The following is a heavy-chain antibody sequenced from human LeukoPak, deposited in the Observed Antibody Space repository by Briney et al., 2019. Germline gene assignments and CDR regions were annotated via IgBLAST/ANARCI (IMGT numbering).Heavy chain of an antibody. J-gene: IGHJ4*02. Sequence: SETLSLTCAVYGGSFSGYYWSWIRQPPGKGLEWIGEINHSGSTNYNPSLKSRVTISVDTSKNQFSLKLSSVTAADTAVYYCARHSGEYYDFWSGYYPTGGYYFDYWGQGTLVTVSS. CDR3: ARHSGEYYDFWSGYYPTGGYYFDY. V-gene: IGHV4-34*01. CDR1: GGSFSGYY. D-gene: IGHD3-3*01. CDR2: INHSGST.